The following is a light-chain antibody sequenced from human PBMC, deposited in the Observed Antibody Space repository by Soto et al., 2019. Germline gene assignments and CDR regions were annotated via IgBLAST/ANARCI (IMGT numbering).Light chain of an antibody. V-gene: IGLV2-8*01. J-gene: IGLJ1*01. CDR2: EVT. CDR3: SSYAGSTNFYV. CDR1: SSDVGGYNF. Sequence: QSALTQPPSASGSPGQSVTISCTGTSSDVGGYNFVAWYQQQPGKAPKLMIYEVTKRPSGVPDRFSGSKSGNTASLTVTGLQAEDEADYYCSSYAGSTNFYVFGTGTKLTV.